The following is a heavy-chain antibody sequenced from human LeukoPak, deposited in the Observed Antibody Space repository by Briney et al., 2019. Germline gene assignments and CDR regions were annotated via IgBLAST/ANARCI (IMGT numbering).Heavy chain of an antibody. CDR1: GGSFSGYY. V-gene: IGHV4-34*01. CDR2: INHSGST. CDR3: ARVRGGYALDY. Sequence: PSETLSLTCAVYGGSFSGYYWSWIRQPPGKGLEWIGEINHSGSTNYNPSLKSRVTISVDTSKNQFSLQLNSVTPEDTAVYYCARVRGGYALDYWGQGTLVTVSS. D-gene: IGHD5-12*01. J-gene: IGHJ4*02.